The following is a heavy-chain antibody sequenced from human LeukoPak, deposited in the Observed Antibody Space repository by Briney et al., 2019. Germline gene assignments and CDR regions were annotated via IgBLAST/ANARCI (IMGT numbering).Heavy chain of an antibody. V-gene: IGHV1-3*01. Sequence: ASVKVSCKASGYTFNKYAMHWARQAPGQRLEWMGWINAGNGNTEYSQKFQGRVTITGDTSASTANMELSSLTSEDTAVYYCARDRGGGTTVYWGQGTLVTVSS. J-gene: IGHJ4*02. CDR2: INAGNGNT. CDR3: ARDRGGGTTVY. D-gene: IGHD1-7*01. CDR1: GYTFNKYA.